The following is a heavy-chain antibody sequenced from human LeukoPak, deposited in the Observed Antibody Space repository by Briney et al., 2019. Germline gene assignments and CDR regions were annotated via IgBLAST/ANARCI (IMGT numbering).Heavy chain of an antibody. V-gene: IGHV3-66*01. D-gene: IGHD6-6*01. CDR1: GFTVSSTY. Sequence: GGSLRLSCAASGFTVSSTYLTWVRQAPGKGLEWLSVIYSGGYTYYADSVKGRFFISRDISGNMVYLQMNSLSVEDTAVCFCPRGRPAHYFDSWGPGTLVTVS. CDR2: IYSGGYT. J-gene: IGHJ4*02. CDR3: PRGRPAHYFDS.